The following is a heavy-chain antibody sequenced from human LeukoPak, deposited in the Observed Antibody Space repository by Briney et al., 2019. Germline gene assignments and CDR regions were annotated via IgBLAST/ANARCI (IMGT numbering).Heavy chain of an antibody. CDR2: INHSGST. CDR3: ARGPEYCSGGSCLFDY. D-gene: IGHD2-15*01. J-gene: IGHJ4*02. Sequence: SETLSLTCAVYGGSFSGYYWGWIRQPPGKGLEWIGEINHSGSTNYNPSLKSRVTISVDTSKNQFSLKLSSVTAADTAVYYCARGPEYCSGGSCLFDYWGQGTLVTVSS. CDR1: GGSFSGYY. V-gene: IGHV4-34*01.